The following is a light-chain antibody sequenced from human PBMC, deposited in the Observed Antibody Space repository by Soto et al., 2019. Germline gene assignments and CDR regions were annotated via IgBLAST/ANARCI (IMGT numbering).Light chain of an antibody. CDR3: VLYMRSGISV. CDR1: SDSVSASHF. J-gene: IGLJ2*01. V-gene: IGLV8-61*01. Sequence: QTVVTQEPSFSVSPGGTVTLTCGLSSDSVSASHFPCWYQQTPGQAPRTLIYNTNTRSSGVPDRFSGSSLGNRAALTITGAQADDESDYYCVLYMRSGISVFGGGTQLTVL. CDR2: NTN.